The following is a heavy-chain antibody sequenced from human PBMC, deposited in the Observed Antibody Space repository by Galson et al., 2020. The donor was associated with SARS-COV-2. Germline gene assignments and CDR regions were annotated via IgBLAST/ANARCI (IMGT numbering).Heavy chain of an antibody. V-gene: IGHV4-4*09. CDR3: ARHLRTMDRGIITTYDYYAMDV. Sequence: ASETLSLTCGVSGGSINNYYWSWVRQPPGKGPEWLGYIYPSGTTSSNPSLGSRVTISVDASRSQIFLTLTSVTAADTAVYYCARHLRTMDRGIITTYDYYAMDVWGQGTKGTVSS. J-gene: IGHJ6*02. CDR2: IYPSGTT. CDR1: GGSINNYY. D-gene: IGHD3-10*01.